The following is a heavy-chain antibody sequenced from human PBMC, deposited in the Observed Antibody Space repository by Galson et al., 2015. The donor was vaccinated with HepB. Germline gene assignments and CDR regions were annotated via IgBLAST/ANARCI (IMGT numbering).Heavy chain of an antibody. V-gene: IGHV1-2*02. D-gene: IGHD3-16*01. J-gene: IGHJ2*01. Sequence: SVKVSCKASGYTFTGYYIHWVRQVPGQGLEWMGWINPHSGGTNYAQKFQGRVTMTRDTSISTAYMELSSLRSDDTAVYYCASAACTYTTSCSPDFPWGRGTVVIVSS. CDR2: INPHSGGT. CDR1: GYTFTGYY. CDR3: ASAACTYTTSCSPDFP.